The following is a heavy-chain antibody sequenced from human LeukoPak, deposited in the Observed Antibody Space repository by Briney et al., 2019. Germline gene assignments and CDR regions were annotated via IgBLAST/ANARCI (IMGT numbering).Heavy chain of an antibody. CDR1: GFTFSSYA. Sequence: GGSLRLSCAASGFTFSSYAMSWVRQAPGKGLEWVSSISGSGGSTYYADSVKGRFTISRDKSKNTLYLQMNSLRAEDTAVYHCAKDRTGNYPNWFDPWGQGTLVTVSS. V-gene: IGHV3-23*01. CDR3: AKDRTGNYPNWFDP. J-gene: IGHJ5*02. D-gene: IGHD1-7*01. CDR2: ISGSGGST.